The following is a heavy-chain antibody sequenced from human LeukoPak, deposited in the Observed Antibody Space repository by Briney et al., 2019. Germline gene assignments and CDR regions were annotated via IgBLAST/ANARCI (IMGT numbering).Heavy chain of an antibody. D-gene: IGHD6-6*01. Sequence: SETLSLTCTVSGGSISSYYWSWIRQPPGKGLEWIGYIYYSGSTNYNPSLKSRVTISVDTSKNQFSLKLSSVTAADTAVYYCARRSIAASPFDYWGQGTLVTVSS. CDR3: ARRSIAASPFDY. CDR1: GGSISSYY. CDR2: IYYSGST. J-gene: IGHJ4*02. V-gene: IGHV4-59*08.